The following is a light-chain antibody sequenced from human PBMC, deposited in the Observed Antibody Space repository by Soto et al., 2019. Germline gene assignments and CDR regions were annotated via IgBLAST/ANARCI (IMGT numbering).Light chain of an antibody. CDR1: QRVSGNY. CDR3: QQYGTSPIT. Sequence: EIVLTQSPGTLSLSPGEGATLSCRASQRVSGNYLAWYQQKPGQAPRLLIYGASSRATGIPDRFSGSGSGTDFTLTISRLEPEDFAVFYCQQYGTSPITFGQGTRLEIK. CDR2: GAS. J-gene: IGKJ5*01. V-gene: IGKV3-20*01.